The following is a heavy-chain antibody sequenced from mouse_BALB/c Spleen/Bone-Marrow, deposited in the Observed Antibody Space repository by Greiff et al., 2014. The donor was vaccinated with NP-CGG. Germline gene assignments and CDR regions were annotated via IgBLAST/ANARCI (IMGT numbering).Heavy chain of an antibody. J-gene: IGHJ3*01. CDR2: INPTTGYT. Sequence: VQLQQSGAELAKPGASVKMSCKASGYTFTSYWMHWVKQRPGQGLEWIGYINPTTGYTEYNQKFKDKATLTADKSSSTAYMQLSSLTSEDSAVYYCARRAYGSGYGFAYWGQGTLVTVYA. D-gene: IGHD1-1*01. CDR3: ARRAYGSGYGFAY. V-gene: IGHV1-7*01. CDR1: GYTFTSYW.